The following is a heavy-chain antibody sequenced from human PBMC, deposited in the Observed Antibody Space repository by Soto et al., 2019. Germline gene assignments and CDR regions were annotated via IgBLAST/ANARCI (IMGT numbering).Heavy chain of an antibody. D-gene: IGHD5-12*01. CDR1: GGTFSSYT. J-gene: IGHJ5*02. CDR2: IIPILGIA. V-gene: IGHV1-69*08. Sequence: QVQLVQSVAEVKKPGSSVKVSCKASGGTFSSYTISWVRQAPGQGLEWMGRIIPILGIANYAQKFQGRVTITADKSTSTAYMELSSLRSEDTAVYYCARDVRGDGYKAWGQGTLVTVSS. CDR3: ARDVRGDGYKA.